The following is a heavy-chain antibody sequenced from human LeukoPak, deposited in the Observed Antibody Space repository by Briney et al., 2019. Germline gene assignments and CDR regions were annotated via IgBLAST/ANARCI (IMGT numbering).Heavy chain of an antibody. V-gene: IGHV3-7*01. CDR3: ARYIVATPDDAFDI. Sequence: GGSLRLSCAASGFTFSSYWMSWVRQAPGKGLEWVANIKQDGSEKYYVDSVKGRFTISRDNAKSSLYLQMNSLRAEDTAVYYCARYIVATPDDAFDIWGQGTMVTVSS. CDR2: IKQDGSEK. CDR1: GFTFSSYW. D-gene: IGHD5-12*01. J-gene: IGHJ3*02.